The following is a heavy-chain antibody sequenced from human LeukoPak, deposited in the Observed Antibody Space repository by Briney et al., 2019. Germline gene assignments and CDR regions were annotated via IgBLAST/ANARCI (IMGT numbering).Heavy chain of an antibody. CDR1: GYTFTSYY. Sequence: ASVKVSCKASGYTFTSYYMHWVRQAPGQGLEWMGIINPSGGGTNYAQKFQGRVTMTRDTSISTAYMELSRLRSDDTAVYYCARGGDLLLRFSWFDPWGQGTLVTVSS. D-gene: IGHD3-3*01. V-gene: IGHV1-2*02. J-gene: IGHJ5*02. CDR3: ARGGDLLLRFSWFDP. CDR2: INPSGGGT.